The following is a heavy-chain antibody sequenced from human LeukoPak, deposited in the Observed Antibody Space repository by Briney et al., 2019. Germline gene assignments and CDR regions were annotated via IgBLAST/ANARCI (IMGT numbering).Heavy chain of an antibody. J-gene: IGHJ4*02. Sequence: GASVKVSCKASEYTFTGYYIHWVRQAPGQGLEWMGWINPNSGGTNYAQKFQGRATMTRDTSITTAYMELSRLTSDDTAVYYCGRTSRYSGYDQAEYWGQGTLVTVSS. CDR2: INPNSGGT. CDR1: EYTFTGYY. CDR3: GRTSRYSGYDQAEY. V-gene: IGHV1-2*02. D-gene: IGHD5-12*01.